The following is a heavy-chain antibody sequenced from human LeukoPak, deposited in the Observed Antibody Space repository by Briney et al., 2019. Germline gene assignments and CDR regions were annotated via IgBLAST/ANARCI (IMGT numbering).Heavy chain of an antibody. CDR3: ARDVYYYDSSAIEDDAFDI. CDR1: GGSISSNSYY. Sequence: SETLSLTCSVSGGSISSNSYYWAWIRQPPGKGLEWIGSILHTGSTENNPSLKSRVTMSVDTSKNQFSLKLSSVTAADTAVYYCARDVYYYDSSAIEDDAFDIWGQGTMVTVSS. J-gene: IGHJ3*02. D-gene: IGHD3-22*01. CDR2: ILHTGST. V-gene: IGHV4-39*07.